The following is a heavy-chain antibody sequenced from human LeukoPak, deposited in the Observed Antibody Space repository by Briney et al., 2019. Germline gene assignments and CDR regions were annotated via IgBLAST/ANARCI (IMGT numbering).Heavy chain of an antibody. CDR2: IYYSGST. V-gene: IGHV4-39*07. Sequence: SETLSLTSTVSGGSISSSSYYWGWIRQPPGKGLEWIGSIYYSGSTYYSPSLKGRVTISVDTSKNQFSLKLSSATAADTAVYYCARDVRRSSSDRGYFDLWGRGTLVTVSS. CDR3: ARDVRRSSSDRGYFDL. J-gene: IGHJ2*01. D-gene: IGHD6-13*01. CDR1: GGSISSSSYY.